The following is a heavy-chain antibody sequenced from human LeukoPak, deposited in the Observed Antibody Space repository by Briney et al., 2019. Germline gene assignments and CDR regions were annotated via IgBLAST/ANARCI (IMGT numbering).Heavy chain of an antibody. CDR2: INPNSGGT. CDR1: GYTFTGYY. D-gene: IGHD3-10*01. V-gene: IGHV1-2*02. J-gene: IGHJ5*02. CDR3: ARENPLSFMVRGVIPWFDP. Sequence: GASVKVSCKASGYTFTGYYMHWVRQAPGQGLEWMGWINPNSGGTNYAQKFQGRVTMTRDTSISTAYMELSRLRSDDTAVYYCARENPLSFMVRGVIPWFDPWGQGTLVTVSS.